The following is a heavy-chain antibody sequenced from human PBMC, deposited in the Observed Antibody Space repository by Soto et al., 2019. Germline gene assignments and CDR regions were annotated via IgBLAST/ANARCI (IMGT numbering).Heavy chain of an antibody. J-gene: IGHJ6*02. Sequence: PSETLSLTCAVYGGSFSGYYWSWIRQPPGKGLEWSGEINHSGSTNYNPSLKSRVTISVDTSKNQFSLKLSSVTAADTAVYYCARGGIRRTGYYYYGMDVWGQGTTVTVS. CDR3: ARGGIRRTGYYYYGMDV. V-gene: IGHV4-34*01. CDR2: INHSGST. CDR1: GGSFSGYY.